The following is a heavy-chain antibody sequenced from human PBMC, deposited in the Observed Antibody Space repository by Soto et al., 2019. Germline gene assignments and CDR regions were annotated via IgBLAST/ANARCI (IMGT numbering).Heavy chain of an antibody. Sequence: GGSLRLSCAASGFTFSSYAMSWVRQAPGKGLEWVSAISGSGGSTYYADSVKGRFTISRDNSKNTLYLQMNSLRAEDTAVYYCAKEFSCGGSGGSCRQSLTEYFQHWGQGTLVTVSS. V-gene: IGHV3-23*01. CDR1: GFTFSSYA. J-gene: IGHJ1*01. CDR2: ISGSGGST. CDR3: AKEFSCGGSGGSCRQSLTEYFQH. D-gene: IGHD2-15*01.